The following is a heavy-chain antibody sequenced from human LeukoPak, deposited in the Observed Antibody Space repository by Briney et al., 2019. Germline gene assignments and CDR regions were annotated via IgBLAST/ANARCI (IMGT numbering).Heavy chain of an antibody. D-gene: IGHD6-13*01. CDR2: IYYSGST. CDR3: ARQRSSSWYYFDY. J-gene: IGHJ4*02. Sequence: SETLSLTCTVSGGSISSYYWSWIRQPPGKGLEWIGYIYYSGSTNYNPSLKSRVTISVDTSQKQFSLKLSSVTAADTAVYYCARQRSSSWYYFDYWGQGTLVTVSS. CDR1: GGSISSYY. V-gene: IGHV4-59*08.